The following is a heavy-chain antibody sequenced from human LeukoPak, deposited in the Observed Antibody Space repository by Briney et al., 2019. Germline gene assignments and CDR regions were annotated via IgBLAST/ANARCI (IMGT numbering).Heavy chain of an antibody. D-gene: IGHD6-13*01. CDR2: INPSGGST. V-gene: IGHV1-46*01. J-gene: IGHJ4*02. Sequence: GASVKVSCKASGYTFTSYYMYWVRQAPGQGLEWMGMINPSGGSTTYARKFQGRVTMTRDTSTSTVYMELSSLRSEDTAVYYCARDVGSSSWYFDYWGQGTLVTVSS. CDR1: GYTFTSYY. CDR3: ARDVGSSSWYFDY.